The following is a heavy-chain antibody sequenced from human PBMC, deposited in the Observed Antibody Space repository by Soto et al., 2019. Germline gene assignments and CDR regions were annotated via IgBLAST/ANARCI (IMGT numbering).Heavy chain of an antibody. CDR3: ARDGSVYIIDY. D-gene: IGHD1-26*01. V-gene: IGHV3-33*01. Sequence: PGGSLRLSCAASGFTFSSYGMHWVRQAPGKGLEWVAVIWYDGSNKYYADSVKGRFTISRDNSKNTLYLQMNSLRAEDTAVYYCARDGSVYIIDYWGQGTLVTVSS. CDR1: GFTFSSYG. J-gene: IGHJ4*02. CDR2: IWYDGSNK.